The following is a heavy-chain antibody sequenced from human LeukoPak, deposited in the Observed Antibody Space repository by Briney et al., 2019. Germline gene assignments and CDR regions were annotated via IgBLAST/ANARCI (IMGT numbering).Heavy chain of an antibody. Sequence: GASVKVSCKVSGYTLTELSMHWVRQAPGKGLEWMGGFDPEDGETIYAQKFQGRVTMTEGTSTDTAYMELSSLRSEDTAVYYCATPSPTALHHDYGDYVGLSFDYWGQGTLVTVSS. D-gene: IGHD4-17*01. V-gene: IGHV1-24*01. J-gene: IGHJ4*02. CDR2: FDPEDGET. CDR3: ATPSPTALHHDYGDYVGLSFDY. CDR1: GYTLTELS.